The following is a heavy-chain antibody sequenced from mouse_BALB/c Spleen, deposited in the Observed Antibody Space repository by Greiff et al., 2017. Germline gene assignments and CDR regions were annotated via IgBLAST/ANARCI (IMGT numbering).Heavy chain of an antibody. CDR3: ARGTTVVDPFAY. Sequence: EVMLVESGGGLVKPGGSLKLSCAASGFTFSSYAMSWVRQTPEKRLEWVASISSGGSTYYPDSVKGRFTISRDNARNILYLQMSSLRSEDTAMYYCARGTTVVDPFAYWGQGTLVTVSA. CDR1: GFTFSSYA. D-gene: IGHD1-1*01. V-gene: IGHV5-6-5*01. CDR2: ISSGGST. J-gene: IGHJ3*01.